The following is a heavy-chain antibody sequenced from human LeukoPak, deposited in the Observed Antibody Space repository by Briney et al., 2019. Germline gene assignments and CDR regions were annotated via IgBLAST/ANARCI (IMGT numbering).Heavy chain of an antibody. J-gene: IGHJ4*02. D-gene: IGHD3-10*01. Sequence: PGGSLRLSCAASGFTFSSYWMSWVRQAPGKGLEWVANIKQDGSEKYYVDSVKGRFTISRDNAKNSLYLQMNSLRAEDTAVYYCARELCFGELLRKGSRDYGCQGTLVTVSS. CDR3: ARELCFGELLRKGSRDY. CDR2: IKQDGSEK. V-gene: IGHV3-7*01. CDR1: GFTFSSYW.